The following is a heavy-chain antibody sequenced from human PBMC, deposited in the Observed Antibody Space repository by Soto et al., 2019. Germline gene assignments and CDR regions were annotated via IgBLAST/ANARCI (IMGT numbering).Heavy chain of an antibody. V-gene: IGHV1-24*01. J-gene: IGHJ5*02. CDR2: FDPEDGET. D-gene: IGHD3-22*01. CDR3: AISSGYLYNWFDP. CDR1: GYTLTELP. Sequence: GASVKVSCKVSGYTLTELPMHWARQAPGKGLEWMGGFDPEDGETIYAQKFQGRVTMTEDTSTDTAYMELSSLRSEDTAVYYCAISSGYLYNWFDPWGQGTLVTVSS.